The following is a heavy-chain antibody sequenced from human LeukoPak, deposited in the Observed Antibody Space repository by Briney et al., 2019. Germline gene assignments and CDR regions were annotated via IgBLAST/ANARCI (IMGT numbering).Heavy chain of an antibody. V-gene: IGHV4-34*01. CDR3: ARGHRDYDILTGYYYNY. CDR1: GGSFSGYY. CDR2: INHSGST. Sequence: PSETLSLTCAVYGGSFSGYYWSWIRQPPGKGLEWIGEINHSGSTNYNPSLKSRVTISGDTTKNQFSLKLSPVTAADTAVYYCARGHRDYDILTGYYYNYWGQGTLVTVSS. D-gene: IGHD3-9*01. J-gene: IGHJ4*02.